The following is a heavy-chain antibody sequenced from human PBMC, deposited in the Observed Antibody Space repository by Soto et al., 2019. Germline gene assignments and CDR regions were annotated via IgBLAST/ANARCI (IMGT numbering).Heavy chain of an antibody. Sequence: PGESLKISCRTSGYRFTSYWIAWVRQMPGKGLEWMGIIFPSDSDTRYSPSFQGQVTISADRSTSTVFLQWASLKASDTAVYFCARKDKSGYFNWFDPWGEGTLVTVSS. CDR2: IFPSDSDT. J-gene: IGHJ5*02. D-gene: IGHD3-22*01. V-gene: IGHV5-51*01. CDR3: ARKDKSGYFNWFDP. CDR1: GYRFTSYW.